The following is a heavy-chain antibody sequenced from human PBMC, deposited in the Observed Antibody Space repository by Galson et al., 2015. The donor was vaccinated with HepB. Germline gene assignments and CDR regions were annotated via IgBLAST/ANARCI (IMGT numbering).Heavy chain of an antibody. CDR1: GFTFSSYE. CDR3: VRATRLYYYGSGSYEGPIDY. Sequence: SLRLSCAASGFTFSSYEMNWVRQAPGKGLEWVSYISSSGSTIYYADSVKGRFTISRDNAKSSLYPQMNSLRAEDTAVYYCVRATRLYYYGSGSYEGPIDYWGQGTLVTVSS. J-gene: IGHJ4*02. CDR2: ISSSGSTI. D-gene: IGHD3-10*01. V-gene: IGHV3-48*03.